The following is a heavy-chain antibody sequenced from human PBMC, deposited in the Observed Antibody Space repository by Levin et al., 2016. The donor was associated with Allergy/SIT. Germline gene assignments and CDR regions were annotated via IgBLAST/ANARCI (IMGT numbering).Heavy chain of an antibody. CDR1: GGSISSYY. Sequence: SETLSLTCTVSGGSISSYYWSWIRQPPGKGLEWIGYIYYSGSTNYNPSLKSRVTISVDTSKNQFSLKLSSVTAADTAVYYCARDSGSSGYYYYGMDVWGQGTTVTVSS. CDR3: ARDSGSSGYYYYGMDV. J-gene: IGHJ6*02. D-gene: IGHD1-26*01. V-gene: IGHV4-59*01. CDR2: IYYSGST.